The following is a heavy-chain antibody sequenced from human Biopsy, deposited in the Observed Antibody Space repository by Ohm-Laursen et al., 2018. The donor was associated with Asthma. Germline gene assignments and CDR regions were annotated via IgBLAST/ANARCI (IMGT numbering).Heavy chain of an antibody. CDR2: VHSTGST. V-gene: IGHV4-59*01. J-gene: IGHJ4*02. CDR3: ARATSTWSQSGPYYFDH. Sequence: SQTLSLTCTVSPGSINDYYWNWIRQFPGKGLEWIGYVHSTGSTRFNPSLKSRLTISVDTSVDQVSLKLTSVTAADTAVYYCARATSTWSQSGPYYFDHWGQGTLVTVSS. CDR1: PGSINDYY. D-gene: IGHD6-13*01.